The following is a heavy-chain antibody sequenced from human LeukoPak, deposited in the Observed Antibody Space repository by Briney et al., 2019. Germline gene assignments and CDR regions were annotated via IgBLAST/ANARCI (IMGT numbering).Heavy chain of an antibody. Sequence: SVKVSCKASGATFSSYAISWVRQAPGQGLEWMGGIIPIFGTANYAQKFQGRVTITTDESTSTAYMELSSLRSEDTAVSSCARHNYAGANWFDPWGQGTLVTVSS. CDR3: ARHNYAGANWFDP. CDR1: GATFSSYA. J-gene: IGHJ5*02. CDR2: IIPIFGTA. V-gene: IGHV1-69*05. D-gene: IGHD1-1*01.